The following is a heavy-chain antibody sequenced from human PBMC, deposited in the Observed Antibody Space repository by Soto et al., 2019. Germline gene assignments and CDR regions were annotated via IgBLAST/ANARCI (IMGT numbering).Heavy chain of an antibody. CDR1: RYTFTSYG. CDR2: ISAYNGNA. CDR3: ARFLYVHAAFDI. D-gene: IGHD1-1*01. J-gene: IGHJ3*02. V-gene: IGHV1-18*04. Sequence: ASVKVSCKASRYTFTSYGMRWVRQAPEQGLEWMGWISAYNGNANYAQKLQGRVTTTTDTSTSTAYMELRSLRSDDTAVYSCARFLYVHAAFDIWGQGTMVTVSS.